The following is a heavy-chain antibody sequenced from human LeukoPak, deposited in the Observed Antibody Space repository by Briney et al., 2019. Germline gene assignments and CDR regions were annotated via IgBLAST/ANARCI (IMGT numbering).Heavy chain of an antibody. Sequence: ASVKVSCKASGGTFSSYAISWVRQAPGQGLEWMGRIIPIFGTANYAQKFQGRVTITTDESTSTAYMELSSLRSEDTAVYYCASSIAAAGILSHWGQGTLVTVSS. V-gene: IGHV1-69*05. J-gene: IGHJ4*02. CDR3: ASSIAAAGILSH. D-gene: IGHD6-13*01. CDR1: GGTFSSYA. CDR2: IIPIFGTA.